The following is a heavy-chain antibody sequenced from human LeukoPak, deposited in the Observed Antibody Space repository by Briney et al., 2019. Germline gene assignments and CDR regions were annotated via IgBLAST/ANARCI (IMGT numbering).Heavy chain of an antibody. Sequence: PSETLSLTCTVSGGSISSYYWSWIRQPPGKGLEWIGYIYYSGSTNYNPSLKSRVTISVDTSKNQFSLKLSSVTAADTAVYYCARLAFGQWLAVDYWGQGTLVTVSS. CDR2: IYYSGST. J-gene: IGHJ4*02. CDR3: ARLAFGQWLAVDY. V-gene: IGHV4-59*08. CDR1: GGSISSYY. D-gene: IGHD6-19*01.